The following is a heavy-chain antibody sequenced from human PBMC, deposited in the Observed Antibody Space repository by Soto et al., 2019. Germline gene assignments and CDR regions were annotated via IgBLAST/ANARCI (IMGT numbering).Heavy chain of an antibody. Sequence: QVQLVQSGAEVKKPGASMKVSCKASGYTFTYYALHWVRQAPGQRLEWMGWINTGNGNTKYSQKFQGRLTITRDTSATTLYMELSSLRSEDTTVYYCVKFSGIPVWGQGTLVTVSS. CDR1: GYTFTYYA. CDR2: INTGNGNT. J-gene: IGHJ4*02. V-gene: IGHV1-3*04. D-gene: IGHD1-1*01. CDR3: VKFSGIPV.